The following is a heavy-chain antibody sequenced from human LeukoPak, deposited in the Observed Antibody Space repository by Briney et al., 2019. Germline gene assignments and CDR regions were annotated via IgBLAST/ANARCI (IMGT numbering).Heavy chain of an antibody. J-gene: IGHJ6*02. CDR1: GFTFSSYA. D-gene: IGHD3-22*01. CDR2: ISSSGSTV. Sequence: PGGSLRLSCAASGFTFSSYAIYWVRQAPGKGLEWVSYISSSGSTVYYADSVKGRFTISRDNAKNSLYLQMNSLRAEDTAVYYFAKSYYYDSSGYYLEDYYGMDVWGQGTTVTVSS. V-gene: IGHV3-48*03. CDR3: AKSYYYDSSGYYLEDYYGMDV.